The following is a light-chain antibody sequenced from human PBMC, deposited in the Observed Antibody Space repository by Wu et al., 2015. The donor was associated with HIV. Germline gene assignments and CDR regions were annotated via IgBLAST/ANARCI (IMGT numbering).Light chain of an antibody. V-gene: IGKV3-20*01. Sequence: EIVLTQSPATLSLSPGERATLSCRASQSVAWYQQKPGQAPRLLIYSASTRATGIPDRFSGSGSGTDFTLTISRLEPEDSAVYYCQQYGSSPPAFGPGTRVDVK. CDR2: SAS. CDR3: QQYGSSPPA. CDR1: QSV. J-gene: IGKJ3*01.